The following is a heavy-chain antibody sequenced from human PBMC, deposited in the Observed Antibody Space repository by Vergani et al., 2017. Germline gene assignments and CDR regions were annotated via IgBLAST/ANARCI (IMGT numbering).Heavy chain of an antibody. V-gene: IGHV2-70*04. J-gene: IGHJ4*02. Sequence: QVTLKESGPALVKPTQTLTLTCTLSGFSLSTSGMRVSWIRQPPGKALEWLARIDWDDDKFYSTSLKTRLTISKDTSKNQVVLTMTNMDPVDTATYYCARSSNWGSTGFDYWGQGTLVTVSS. D-gene: IGHD7-27*01. CDR2: IDWDDDK. CDR3: ARSSNWGSTGFDY. CDR1: GFSLSTSGMR.